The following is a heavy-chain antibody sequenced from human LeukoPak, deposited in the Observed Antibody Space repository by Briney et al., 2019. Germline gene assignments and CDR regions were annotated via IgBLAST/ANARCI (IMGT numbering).Heavy chain of an antibody. J-gene: IGHJ5*02. CDR1: GYTFTSYG. D-gene: IGHD3-3*01. V-gene: IGHV1-18*01. Sequence: ASVKVSCKASGYTFTSYGISWVRQAPGQGLEWMGWISAYNGNTNYAQKLQGRVTMTTDTSTSTAYMELRSLRSDDTAVYYCARDGGTIFGVVIEWFDPWGQGTLVTVSS. CDR3: ARDGGTIFGVVIEWFDP. CDR2: ISAYNGNT.